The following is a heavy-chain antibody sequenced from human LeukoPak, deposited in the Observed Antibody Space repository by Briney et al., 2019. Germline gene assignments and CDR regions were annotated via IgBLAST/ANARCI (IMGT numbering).Heavy chain of an antibody. Sequence: GGSLRLSCAASGFTFSSYSMTWVRQAPGKGLEWVSSITGSCSYIHYADSVRGRFTISRDNAKKSLFLEMNSLRAEDTAVYYCARDHNFDDSARGFDPWGQGTLVTVSS. CDR1: GFTFSSYS. J-gene: IGHJ5*02. CDR2: ITGSCSYI. D-gene: IGHD3-10*01. V-gene: IGHV3-21*01. CDR3: ARDHNFDDSARGFDP.